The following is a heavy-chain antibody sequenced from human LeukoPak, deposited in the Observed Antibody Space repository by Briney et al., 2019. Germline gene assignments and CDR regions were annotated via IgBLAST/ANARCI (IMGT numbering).Heavy chain of an antibody. CDR1: GGSISSYC. D-gene: IGHD2-2*01. CDR2: VCASGSTRY. J-gene: IGHJ6*03. CDR3: ARDNRVQLPDTSYYYYMDV. Sequence: SETLSLTCSVSGGSISSYCWSCIRQPAGKGLEWIGRVCASGSTRYKYNPSLKGRVTMSLDTSENQFSLNVNSVTAADTAVYYCARDNRVQLPDTSYYYYMDVWGKGATVTVSS. V-gene: IGHV4-4*07.